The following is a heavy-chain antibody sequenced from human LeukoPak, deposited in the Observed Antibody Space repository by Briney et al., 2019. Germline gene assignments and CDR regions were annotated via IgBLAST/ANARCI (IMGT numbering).Heavy chain of an antibody. J-gene: IGHJ4*02. D-gene: IGHD3-22*01. CDR3: ASHSGYYYDSSGYFVLGY. CDR2: ISSSSSYI. Sequence: PGGSLRLSCAASGFSISTYWIHWVRQAPGKGLEWVSSISSSSSYIYYADSVKGRFTISRDNAKNSLYLQMNSLRAEDTAVYYCASHSGYYYDSSGYFVLGYWGQGTLVTVSS. CDR1: GFSISTYW. V-gene: IGHV3-21*04.